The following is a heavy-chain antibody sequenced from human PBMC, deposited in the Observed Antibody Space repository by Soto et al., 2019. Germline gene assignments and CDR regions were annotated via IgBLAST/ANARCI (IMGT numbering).Heavy chain of an antibody. V-gene: IGHV1-24*01. CDR3: ATQFYYYDRSGPRYLDL. J-gene: IGHJ2*01. D-gene: IGHD3-22*01. Sequence: QVQLVQSGAEVKKPGASVKVSCKLSGYTLTELSMHWVRQAPGKGLEWMGRFDAEDAETVYPQKFQGRVTMTEDTCTDTAYMELSSLRSENTDVYYKATQFYYYDRSGPRYLDLWGRGTLVTVSS. CDR1: GYTLTELS. CDR2: FDAEDAET.